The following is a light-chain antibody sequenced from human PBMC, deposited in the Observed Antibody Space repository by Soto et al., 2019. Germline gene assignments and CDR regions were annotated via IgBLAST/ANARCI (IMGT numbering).Light chain of an antibody. CDR3: QQYNSAPTWP. CDR1: QGIGNY. Sequence: DIQMTQSPSSLSASIGDRVTITCRASQGIGNYLAWYQKKPGKAPKLLIYTASTLQSEVPSRFSGSGSGTDFTLTISSLQPEDVATYYCQQYNSAPTWPFGQGTKVEIK. CDR2: TAS. V-gene: IGKV1-27*01. J-gene: IGKJ1*01.